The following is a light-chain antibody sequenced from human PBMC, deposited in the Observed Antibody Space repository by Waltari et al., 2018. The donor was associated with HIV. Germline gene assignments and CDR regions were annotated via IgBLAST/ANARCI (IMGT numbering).Light chain of an antibody. V-gene: IGKV1-5*03. Sequence: DILMTQSPSILSASVGDRVIITCRASQSISSWLAWYQHKPGTAPRLLIYKASGLEGGFPSRFSGSGSGTEFTLNITNLQPDDFATYYCQHYSSSPYTFGQGTNLEIK. CDR1: QSISSW. CDR2: KAS. J-gene: IGKJ2*01. CDR3: QHYSSSPYT.